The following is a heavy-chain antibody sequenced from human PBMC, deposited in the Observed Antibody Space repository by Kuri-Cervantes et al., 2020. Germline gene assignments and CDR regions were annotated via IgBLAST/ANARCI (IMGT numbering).Heavy chain of an antibody. CDR1: GGSISSYY. CDR2: IYYSGST. V-gene: IGHV4-59*01. D-gene: IGHD2-15*01. J-gene: IGHJ6*02. CDR3: AKTSGGGLGYSLYYGMDV. Sequence: SETLSLTCTVSGGSISSYYWSWIRQPPGKGLEWIGYIYYSGSTNYNPSLKSRVTISIDTSKNQFSLKLSSATAADTAVYYCAKTSGGGLGYSLYYGMDVWGQGTTVTVSS.